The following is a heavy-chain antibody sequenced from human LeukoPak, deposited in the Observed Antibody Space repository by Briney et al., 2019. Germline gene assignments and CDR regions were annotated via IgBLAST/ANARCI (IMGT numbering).Heavy chain of an antibody. J-gene: IGHJ4*02. Sequence: TGGSLRLSCAASGFTFSSYAMSWVRQAPGKGLEWVSAISGSGGSTYYADSVKGRITISRDNSKNTLYLQMNSLRAEDTAVYYCAKGVGYCSGSSCQQFDYWGQGTLVTVSS. CDR2: ISGSGGST. CDR3: AKGVGYCSGSSCQQFDY. CDR1: GFTFSSYA. V-gene: IGHV3-23*01. D-gene: IGHD2-15*01.